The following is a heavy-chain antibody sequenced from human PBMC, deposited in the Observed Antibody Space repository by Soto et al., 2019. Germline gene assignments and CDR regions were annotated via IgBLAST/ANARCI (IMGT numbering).Heavy chain of an antibody. V-gene: IGHV5-10-1*01. J-gene: IGHJ6*02. D-gene: IGHD5-12*01. CDR1: GYSITSYW. Sequence: PGEPMKISCKGSGYSITSYWLSWVRQMPGKGLEWMGRIDPSDSYTNYSPSFQGHVTISADKSISTAYLQWSSLKASDTATYYCARPDTATTTYYYYYGMDVWGQGTTVTVSS. CDR2: IDPSDSYT. CDR3: ARPDTATTTYYYYYGMDV.